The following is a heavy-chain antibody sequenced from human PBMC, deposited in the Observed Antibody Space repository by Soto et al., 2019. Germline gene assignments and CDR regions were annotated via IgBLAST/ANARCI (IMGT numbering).Heavy chain of an antibody. CDR1: GFTFSSYA. CDR2: ISGSGGST. CDR3: AKDEIAARPQRVDY. Sequence: EVQLLESGGGLVQPGGSLRLSCAASGFTFSSYAMSWVRQAPGKGLEWVSAISGSGGSTYYADSVKGRFTISIDNSKNTLYLQMNSLRAEDTAVYYCAKDEIAARPQRVDYWGQGTLVTVS. J-gene: IGHJ4*02. D-gene: IGHD6-6*01. V-gene: IGHV3-23*01.